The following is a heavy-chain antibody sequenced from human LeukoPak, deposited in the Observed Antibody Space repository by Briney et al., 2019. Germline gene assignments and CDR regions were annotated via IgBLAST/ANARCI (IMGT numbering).Heavy chain of an antibody. CDR2: IYTSGST. D-gene: IGHD6-13*01. J-gene: IGHJ5*02. Sequence: SETLSLTCTVSGGSISSSNYYSSWIRQPAGKGLGWIGRIYTSGSTNYNPSLKSRVTMSVDTSKDQFSLKLSSVTAADTAVYYCARSQQLVGGWFDPWGQGTLVTVSS. CDR3: ARSQQLVGGWFDP. V-gene: IGHV4-61*02. CDR1: GGSISSSNYY.